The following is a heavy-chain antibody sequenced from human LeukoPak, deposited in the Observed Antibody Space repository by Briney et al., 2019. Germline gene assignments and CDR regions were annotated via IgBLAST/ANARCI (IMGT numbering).Heavy chain of an antibody. J-gene: IGHJ4*02. D-gene: IGHD1-26*01. V-gene: IGHV3-23*01. CDR2: ISGSGGST. CDR1: GFTFSSYA. Sequence: GGSLRLSCAASGFTFSSYAMSWVRQAPGKGLEWVSAISGSGGSTYYADSVKGRFTISRDNSKNTLYLQMNSLRAEDTAAYYCAKDYSGSYYEYFDYWGQGTLVTVSS. CDR3: AKDYSGSYYEYFDY.